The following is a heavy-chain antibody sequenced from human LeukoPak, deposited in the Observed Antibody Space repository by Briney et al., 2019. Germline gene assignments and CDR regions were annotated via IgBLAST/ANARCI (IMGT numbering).Heavy chain of an antibody. V-gene: IGHV3-23*01. CDR3: AQAMSGGSGTYYPHQYYMDV. CDR1: GFTFSSYA. J-gene: IGHJ6*03. Sequence: PGGSLRLSCAASGFTFSSYAMSWVRQAPGKGLEWVSRISGSGGSTHYADSVKGRFTISRDNSKNTLYLQMNSLRAEDTAVYYCAQAMSGGSGTYYPHQYYMDVWGKGTTVTVSS. D-gene: IGHD3-10*01. CDR2: ISGSGGST.